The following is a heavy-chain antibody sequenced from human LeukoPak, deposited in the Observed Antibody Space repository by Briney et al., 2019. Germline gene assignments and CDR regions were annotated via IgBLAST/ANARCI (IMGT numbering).Heavy chain of an antibody. Sequence: SETLSLTCAVSGYSISSGYYWGWIRQPPGKGLEWIGSIYHSGSTYYNPSLKSRVTISVDTSKNQFSLKLSSVTAADTAVYYCVRRGSSGWPGVYYFDYWGQGTLVTVSS. CDR1: GYSISSGYY. CDR3: VRRGSSGWPGVYYFDY. D-gene: IGHD6-19*01. J-gene: IGHJ4*02. V-gene: IGHV4-38-2*01. CDR2: IYHSGST.